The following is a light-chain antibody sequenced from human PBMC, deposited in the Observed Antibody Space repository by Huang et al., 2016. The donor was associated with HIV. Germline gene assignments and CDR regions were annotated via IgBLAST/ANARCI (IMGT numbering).Light chain of an antibody. CDR2: RAS. J-gene: IGKJ2*03. Sequence: EILLTQSPDTLSLSPGERATLSCRARQSVNNNYLAWYQQKPGQAPRLLIYRASTRATGIPDRFSGSGSGTDFTLTISRLEPDDFAVYYCQQFGSSPPYSFGQGTKLEIK. CDR3: QQFGSSPPYS. CDR1: QSVNNNY. V-gene: IGKV3-20*01.